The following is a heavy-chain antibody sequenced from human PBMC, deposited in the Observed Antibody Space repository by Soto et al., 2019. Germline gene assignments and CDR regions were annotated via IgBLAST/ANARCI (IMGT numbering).Heavy chain of an antibody. CDR3: ARGSRQLAAPRWFDP. J-gene: IGHJ5*02. CDR1: GGSFSGYY. D-gene: IGHD6-6*01. CDR2: INHSGST. Sequence: SETLSLTCAVYGGSFSGYYWSRIRQPPGKGLEWIGEINHSGSTNYNPSLKSRVTISVDTSKNQFSLKLSSVTAADTAVYYCARGSRQLAAPRWFDPWGQGTLVTAPQ. V-gene: IGHV4-34*01.